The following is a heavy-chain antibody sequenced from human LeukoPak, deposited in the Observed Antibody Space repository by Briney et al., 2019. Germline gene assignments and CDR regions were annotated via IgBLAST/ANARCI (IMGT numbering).Heavy chain of an antibody. CDR1: GFTFSNHA. Sequence: GGSLRLSCAASGFTFSNHAMHWVRQAPGKGLEWVAIIWYDGSDKYYADSVKGRFTISRDNSKNTLYLLMNSLRTADTAAYYCARAAAGGSNSFDIWGQGRMVTVSS. D-gene: IGHD6-13*01. CDR3: ARAAAGGSNSFDI. J-gene: IGHJ3*02. V-gene: IGHV3-33*01. CDR2: IWYDGSDK.